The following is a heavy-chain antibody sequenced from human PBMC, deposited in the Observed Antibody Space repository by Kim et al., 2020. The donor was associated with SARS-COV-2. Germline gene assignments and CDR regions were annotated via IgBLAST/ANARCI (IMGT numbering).Heavy chain of an antibody. J-gene: IGHJ4*02. CDR1: GYTFTTYA. V-gene: IGHV7-4-1*02. D-gene: IGHD2-15*01. CDR3: VRDSYCSDDRCYSFEY. CDR2: ISTRSGNP. Sequence: ASVKVSCKASGYTFTTYAINWVRQAPGQGLEWMGWISTRSGNPTYSQGFTGRLVFSLDTSVSTTYLQISSLKAEDTAVYYCVRDSYCSDDRCYSFEYWGQGTLVTFSS.